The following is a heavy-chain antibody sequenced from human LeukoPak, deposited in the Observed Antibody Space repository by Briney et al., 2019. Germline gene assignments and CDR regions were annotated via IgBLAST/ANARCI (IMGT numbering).Heavy chain of an antibody. Sequence: GESLKISCKGSGYSLTTYWIGWVRQMPGKGLEWMGIIYPGDSDTRYSPSFQGQVTISADKSISTAYLQWSSLKASDTAMYYCARTYYYDSSGSSDDVFDIWGQGTMVTVSS. V-gene: IGHV5-51*01. CDR1: GYSLTTYW. D-gene: IGHD3-22*01. CDR2: IYPGDSDT. J-gene: IGHJ3*02. CDR3: ARTYYYDSSGSSDDVFDI.